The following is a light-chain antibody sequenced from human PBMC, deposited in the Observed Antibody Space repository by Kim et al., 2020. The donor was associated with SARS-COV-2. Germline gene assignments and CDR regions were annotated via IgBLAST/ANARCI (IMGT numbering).Light chain of an antibody. CDR3: QSYDTSLTGFYV. Sequence: GTISCTGSSSNIGAGYTVHWYQQLPGTAPKLLIYNDNNRPSGVPDRFSGSKSGSSASLAITGLQTEDEADYYCQSYDTSLTGFYVFGTGTKVTVL. CDR2: NDN. J-gene: IGLJ1*01. CDR1: SSNIGAGYT. V-gene: IGLV1-40*01.